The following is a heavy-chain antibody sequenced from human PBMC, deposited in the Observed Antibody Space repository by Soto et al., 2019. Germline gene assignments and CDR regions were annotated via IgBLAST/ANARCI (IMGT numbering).Heavy chain of an antibody. CDR3: ARVLGYNSSWWRHTALDI. V-gene: IGHV1-18*01. D-gene: IGHD6-13*01. CDR1: GYTFTNYG. J-gene: IGHJ3*02. CDR2: ISAHTGNT. Sequence: ASVKVSCKTSGYTFTNYGISWVRQAPGQGLEWKGWISAHTGNTNYAQKFQGRVTMTTDTSTSTAYMELRSRRSDDTAVYYCARVLGYNSSWWRHTALDIWGPGTMVTVSS.